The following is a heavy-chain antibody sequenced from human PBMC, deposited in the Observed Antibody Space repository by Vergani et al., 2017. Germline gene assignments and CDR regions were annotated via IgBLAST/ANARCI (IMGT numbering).Heavy chain of an antibody. J-gene: IGHJ4*02. CDR1: GFTFSSYG. CDR3: AKDLRGDILTGYYLDY. CDR2: ISYDGSNK. Sequence: VQLVESGGGVVQPARSLRLSCAASGFTFSSYGMHWVRQAPGKGLEWVAVISYDGSNKYYADSVKGRFTISRDNSKNTLYLQMNSLRAEDTAVYYCAKDLRGDILTGYYLDYWGQGTLVTVSS. V-gene: IGHV3-30*18. D-gene: IGHD3-9*01.